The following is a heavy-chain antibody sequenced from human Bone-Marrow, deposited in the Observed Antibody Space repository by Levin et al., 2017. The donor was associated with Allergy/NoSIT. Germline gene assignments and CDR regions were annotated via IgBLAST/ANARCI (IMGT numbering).Heavy chain of an antibody. Sequence: GESLKISCKGSGYSFTSYWIGWVRQMPGKGLEWMGIIYPGDSDTRYSPSFQGQVTISADKSISTAYLQWSSLKASDTAMYYCARRLVAGIVGAIAGRWAFDIWGQGTMVTVSS. J-gene: IGHJ3*02. CDR1: GYSFTSYW. D-gene: IGHD1-26*01. CDR3: ARRLVAGIVGAIAGRWAFDI. CDR2: IYPGDSDT. V-gene: IGHV5-51*01.